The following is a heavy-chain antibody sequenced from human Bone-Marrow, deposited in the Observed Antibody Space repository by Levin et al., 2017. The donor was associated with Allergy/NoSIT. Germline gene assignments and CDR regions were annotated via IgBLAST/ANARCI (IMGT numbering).Heavy chain of an antibody. Sequence: KSSETLSLTCTVPGGSISSGGYYWSWIRQPAGKGLEWIGRIYISGTTNYNPSLQSRVTMSVDASRNQFSLKLTSVTAADAAVYYCARGLFSRVLFYFDSWGRGTLVAVSS. CDR3: ARGLFSRVLFYFDS. CDR2: IYISGTT. V-gene: IGHV4-61*02. J-gene: IGHJ4*02. CDR1: GGSISSGGYY. D-gene: IGHD5-24*01.